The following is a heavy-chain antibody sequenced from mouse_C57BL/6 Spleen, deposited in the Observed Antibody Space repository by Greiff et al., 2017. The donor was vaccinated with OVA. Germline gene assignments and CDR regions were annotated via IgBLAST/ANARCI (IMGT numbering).Heavy chain of an antibody. CDR1: GYTFTDYN. CDR3: AAGADSSGYTDY. J-gene: IGHJ2*01. CDR2: INPNNGGT. D-gene: IGHD3-2*02. Sequence: VQLQQSGPELVKPRASVKMSCKASGYTFTDYNMHWVKQSHGKSLEWIGYINPNNGGTSYNQKFKGKATLTVNKSSSTAYMELRSLTSEDSAVYYCAAGADSSGYTDYWGQGTTLTVSS. V-gene: IGHV1-22*01.